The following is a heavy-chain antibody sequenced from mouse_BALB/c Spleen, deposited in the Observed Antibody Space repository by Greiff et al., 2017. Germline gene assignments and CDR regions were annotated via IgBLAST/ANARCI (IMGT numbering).Heavy chain of an antibody. D-gene: IGHD2-3*01. Sequence: EVNVVESGGGLVQPGGSRKLSCAASGFTFSSFGMHWVRQAPEKGLEWVAYISSGSSTIYYADTVKGRFTISRDNPKNTLFLQMTSLRSEDTAMYYCARSDGYDFYYAMDYWGQGASVSVS. V-gene: IGHV5-17*02. CDR1: GFTFSSFG. CDR3: ARSDGYDFYYAMDY. CDR2: ISSGSSTI. J-gene: IGHJ4*01.